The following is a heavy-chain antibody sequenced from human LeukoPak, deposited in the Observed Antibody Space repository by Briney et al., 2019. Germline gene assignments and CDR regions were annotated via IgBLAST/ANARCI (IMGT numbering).Heavy chain of an antibody. J-gene: IGHJ4*02. CDR1: GFTFDDYD. CDR3: TKARSGYAYYFDY. V-gene: IGHV3-9*01. CDR2: ISWSSDRI. Sequence: GGSLRLSCAASGFTFDDYDMHWVRQAPGKGLEWVSGISWSSDRIGYADSVKGRFTISRDNAKNSLYLQMISLRPEDTALYYCTKARSGYAYYFDYWGQGTLVTVSS. D-gene: IGHD5-12*01.